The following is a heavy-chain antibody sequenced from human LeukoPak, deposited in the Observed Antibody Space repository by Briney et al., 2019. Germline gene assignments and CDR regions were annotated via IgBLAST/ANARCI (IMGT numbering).Heavy chain of an antibody. CDR3: SKGAPAGGTRHFDS. Sequence: PGGSLRLSCAASGFTFSTYGMSWVRQAPGKGLEGVAIIGGSGETTIYGDSVKGRLTISRDNSKNTVYLQMNSLRVEDTAVYYCSKGAPAGGTRHFDSWGQGTLVTVSS. CDR2: IGGSGETT. J-gene: IGHJ5*01. V-gene: IGHV3-23*01. CDR1: GFTFSTYG. D-gene: IGHD1-26*01.